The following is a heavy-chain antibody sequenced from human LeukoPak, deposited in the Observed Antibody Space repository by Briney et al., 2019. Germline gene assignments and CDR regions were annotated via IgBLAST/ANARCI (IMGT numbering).Heavy chain of an antibody. CDR2: ISYDGSNK. CDR3: AKDLREYTSSPRNAFHI. D-gene: IGHD6-6*01. V-gene: IGHV3-30*04. CDR1: GFIFSSYA. J-gene: IGHJ3*02. Sequence: GGSLRLSCAASGFIFSSYAMHWVRQAPGKGLEWVAVISYDGSNKYYADSVKGRFTISRDNSRNTLYLQMNSLRAEDTAVYYCAKDLREYTSSPRNAFHIWGQGTMVTVSS.